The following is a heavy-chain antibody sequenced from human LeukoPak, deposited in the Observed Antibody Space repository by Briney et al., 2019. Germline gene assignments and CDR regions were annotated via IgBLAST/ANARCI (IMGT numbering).Heavy chain of an antibody. J-gene: IGHJ4*02. D-gene: IGHD6-13*01. CDR1: GFTFSSYA. Sequence: GGSLRLSCAASGFTFSSYAMSWVRQAPGKGLEWVANINQDGSENHYVDSVKGRFTISRDNAKNSVFVQMNGLRVEDTAVYYCVRAGGSSWSDFWGQGTLVTVSS. CDR2: INQDGSEN. CDR3: VRAGGSSWSDF. V-gene: IGHV3-7*01.